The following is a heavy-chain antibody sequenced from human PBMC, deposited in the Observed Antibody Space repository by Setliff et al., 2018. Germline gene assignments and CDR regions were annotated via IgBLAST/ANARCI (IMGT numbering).Heavy chain of an antibody. Sequence: GGSLRLSCAASGVTVSAYAMSWVRQAPGKGLEWVSTIYNDDRHTFYTDSVKGRFTIFRDISKNTLYLLMTSLRAEDTAVYYCAKPQVELRWGFESWGQGTLVTVSS. CDR3: AKPQVELRWGFES. J-gene: IGHJ4*02. V-gene: IGHV3-23*03. CDR1: GVTVSAYA. D-gene: IGHD1-7*01. CDR2: IYNDDRHT.